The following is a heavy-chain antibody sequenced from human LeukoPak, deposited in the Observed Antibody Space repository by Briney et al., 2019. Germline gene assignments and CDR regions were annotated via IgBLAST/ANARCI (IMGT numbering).Heavy chain of an antibody. CDR1: GGSFSGYY. V-gene: IGHV4-59*10. Sequence: SETLSLTCAVYGGSFSGYYWSWIRQPPGKGLEWIGRIYTSGSTNYNPSLKSRVTMSVDTSKNQFSLKLSSVTAADTAVYYCARSTDSGDYYDSSGLDYWGQGTLVTVSS. D-gene: IGHD3-22*01. CDR3: ARSTDSGDYYDSSGLDY. J-gene: IGHJ4*02. CDR2: IYTSGST.